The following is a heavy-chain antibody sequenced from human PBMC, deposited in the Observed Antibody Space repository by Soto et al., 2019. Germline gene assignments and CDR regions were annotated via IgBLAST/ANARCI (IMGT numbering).Heavy chain of an antibody. CDR2: INEDGSDT. V-gene: IGHV3-7*01. CDR1: GFTFSSYW. D-gene: IGHD3-3*01. Sequence: GGSLRLSCSASGFTFSSYWMSWVRQAPGKGLEWVANINEDGSDTYYVDSVKGRFTISRDNAKNSVSLQMHSLRAEDTAVYYCAGAMWTYYDFWSGHSEYWGQGTLVTVSS. CDR3: AGAMWTYYDFWSGHSEY. J-gene: IGHJ4*02.